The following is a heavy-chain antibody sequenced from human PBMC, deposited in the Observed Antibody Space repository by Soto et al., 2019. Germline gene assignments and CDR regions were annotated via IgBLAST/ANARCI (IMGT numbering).Heavy chain of an antibody. V-gene: IGHV3-23*01. D-gene: IGHD5-18*01. CDR3: AKDRPIGYSYGYFDY. J-gene: IGHJ4*02. CDR1: GFTFSNYA. CDR2: LSGSGGST. Sequence: GSLRLSCAASGFTFSNYAMNWVRQAPGKGLEWVSGLSGSGGSTYYADSVKGRFTISRDNSKNTLYLQMNSLRAEDTAVYYCAKDRPIGYSYGYFDYWGQGTLVTVSS.